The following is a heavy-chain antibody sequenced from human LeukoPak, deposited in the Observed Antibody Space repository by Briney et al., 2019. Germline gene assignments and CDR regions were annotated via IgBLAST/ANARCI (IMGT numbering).Heavy chain of an antibody. CDR1: GGSISSYY. CDR3: ARDLGYSSGWFDY. Sequence: SETLSLTCTVSGGSISSYYWSWIRQPPGKGLEWIGYIYYSGSTNYNPSLKSRVTISVDTSKNQFSLKLSSVTAADTAVYYCARDLGYSSGWFDYWGQGTLVTVSS. CDR2: IYYSGST. J-gene: IGHJ4*02. V-gene: IGHV4-59*01. D-gene: IGHD6-19*01.